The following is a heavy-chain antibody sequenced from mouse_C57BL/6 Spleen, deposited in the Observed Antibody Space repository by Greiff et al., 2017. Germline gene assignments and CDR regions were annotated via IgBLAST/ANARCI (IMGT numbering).Heavy chain of an antibody. J-gene: IGHJ4*01. V-gene: IGHV1-55*01. CDR1: GYTFTSYW. Sequence: QVQLQQPGAELVKPGASVKMSCKASGYTFTSYWITWVKQRPGQGLEWIGDIYPGSGSTYYNETVKSKATMTVDTSSRTAYMQLSSLTSEDSAVYYCARPDGYYEAMDYWGQGTSVTVSS. CDR3: ARPDGYYEAMDY. CDR2: IYPGSGST. D-gene: IGHD2-3*01.